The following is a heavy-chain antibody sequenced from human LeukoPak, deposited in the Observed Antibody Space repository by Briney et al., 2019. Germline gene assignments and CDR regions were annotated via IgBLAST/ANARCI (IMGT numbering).Heavy chain of an antibody. Sequence: PGGSLRLSCAASGFTFSSCSMNWVRQAPGQGLEWISYIGSSGRAIYYADSVKGRFTISRDNAKNSLYLQMDSLRAEDTAVYYCARIGYDWNLFDFWGQGTLVTVSS. CDR3: ARIGYDWNLFDF. J-gene: IGHJ4*02. CDR2: IGSSGRAI. V-gene: IGHV3-48*04. CDR1: GFTFSSCS. D-gene: IGHD1-20*01.